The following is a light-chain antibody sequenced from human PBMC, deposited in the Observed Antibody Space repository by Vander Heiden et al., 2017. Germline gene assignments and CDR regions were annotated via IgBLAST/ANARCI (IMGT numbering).Light chain of an antibody. Sequence: QSALTQPPSASGSPGQSLTISCTGTSRDVGGYNYVSWYQQHPGKAPKLMIYEVSKRPSGVPDRFSGSKSGNTASLTVSGLQAEDEADYYCSSYAGSNNVVFGGGTKLTVL. V-gene: IGLV2-8*01. CDR3: SSYAGSNNVV. CDR1: SRDVGGYNY. J-gene: IGLJ2*01. CDR2: EVS.